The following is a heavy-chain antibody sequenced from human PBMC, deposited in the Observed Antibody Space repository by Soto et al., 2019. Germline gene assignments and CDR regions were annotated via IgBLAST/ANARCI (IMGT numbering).Heavy chain of an antibody. J-gene: IGHJ5*02. CDR2: MHYTGFS. V-gene: IGHV4-59*02. CDR3: VREIRSVSSWFDT. Sequence: SETLSLTCSFSGDSVTSHYLTWIRQSPEKGLEWIGYMHYTGFSHYNPSLKSRVSVSLDRSKNQFTLKVNSVTAADTAAYYCVREIRSVSSWFDTWGPGTLVTVSS. CDR1: GDSVTSHY.